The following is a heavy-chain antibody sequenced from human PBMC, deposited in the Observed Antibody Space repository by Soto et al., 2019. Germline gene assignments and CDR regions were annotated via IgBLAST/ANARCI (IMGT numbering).Heavy chain of an antibody. V-gene: IGHV3-30-3*01. CDR1: GFTFSSYA. D-gene: IGHD3-3*01. CDR3: ARRISTYYDFWSGYPSTGGAMDV. Sequence: PGGSLRLSCGASGFTFSSYAMHWVRQAPGKGLEWVAVISYDGSNKYYADSVKGRFTISRDNSKNTLYLQMNSLRAEDTAVYYCARRISTYYDFWSGYPSTGGAMDVWGQGTTVTVSS. CDR2: ISYDGSNK. J-gene: IGHJ6*02.